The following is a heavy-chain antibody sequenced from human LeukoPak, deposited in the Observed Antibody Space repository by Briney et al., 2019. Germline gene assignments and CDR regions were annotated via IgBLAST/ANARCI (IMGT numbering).Heavy chain of an antibody. CDR2: IRSKANSYAT. CDR3: TRWEEVLMVYGEAFDI. V-gene: IGHV3-73*01. J-gene: IGHJ3*02. CDR1: GFTFSGSA. D-gene: IGHD2-8*01. Sequence: GGSLRLSCAASGFTFSGSAMHWVRRASGKGLEWVGRIRSKANSYATAYAASVKGRFTISRDDSKNTAYLQMNSLKTEDTAVYYCTRWEEVLMVYGEAFDIWGQGTMVTVSS.